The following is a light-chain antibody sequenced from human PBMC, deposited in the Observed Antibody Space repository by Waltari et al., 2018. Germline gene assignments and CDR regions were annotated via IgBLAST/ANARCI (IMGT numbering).Light chain of an antibody. Sequence: DIQMTQSPSSLSASVGDRVTITCRASQTITTYLNWYLQKPGKAPELLIYGASTLQSGAPSGFSGSGSGTDFTLTISSLQPEDFATYYCQQSFNTPFAFGPGTKLDIK. V-gene: IGKV1-39*01. CDR3: QQSFNTPFA. J-gene: IGKJ3*01. CDR2: GAS. CDR1: QTITTY.